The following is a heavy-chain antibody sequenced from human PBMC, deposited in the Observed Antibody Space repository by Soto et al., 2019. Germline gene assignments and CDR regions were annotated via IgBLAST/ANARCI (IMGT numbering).Heavy chain of an antibody. V-gene: IGHV4-31*03. CDR2: IYYSGST. Sequence: QVQLQESGPGLVKPSQTLSLTCTVSGGSISSGGYYWSWIRQHPGKGLEWIGYIYYSGSTYYNPSLKSRVTISVDTSKNQFSLKLSSVTAADTAVYYCARDGFVVVPGNHKYYYYYYGMDVWGQGTTVTVSS. J-gene: IGHJ6*02. D-gene: IGHD2-2*01. CDR1: GGSISSGGYY. CDR3: ARDGFVVVPGNHKYYYYYYGMDV.